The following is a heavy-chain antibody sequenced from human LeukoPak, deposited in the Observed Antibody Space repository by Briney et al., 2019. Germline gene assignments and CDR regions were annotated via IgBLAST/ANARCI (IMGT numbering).Heavy chain of an antibody. J-gene: IGHJ4*02. D-gene: IGHD2-8*01. CDR1: GFTFSNAW. Sequence: GGSLRLSRAASGFTFSNAWMSWVRQAPGKGLEWVGRIKSNTDGGTTDYAAPVKGRFTISRDDSKNTLYLQMNSLKTEDTAVYYRTTDAEWCMLDYWGQGTLVTVSS. CDR3: TTDAEWCMLDY. V-gene: IGHV3-15*01. CDR2: IKSNTDGGTT.